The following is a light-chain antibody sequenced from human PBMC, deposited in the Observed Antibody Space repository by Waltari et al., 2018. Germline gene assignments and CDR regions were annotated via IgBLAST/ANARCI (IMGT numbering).Light chain of an antibody. J-gene: IGLJ2*01. Sequence: SALTQPASVSASPGQSITISCTGSSSDIGSYDLVAWYQQPPGKAPHLLIYEVDKRPSGVSYRFSGSKSGNAASLTVSGLQPEDEGHYFCSSYTYGGPWVFGGGTLLTVL. CDR2: EVD. CDR1: SSDIGSYDL. V-gene: IGLV2-23*02. CDR3: SSYTYGGPWV.